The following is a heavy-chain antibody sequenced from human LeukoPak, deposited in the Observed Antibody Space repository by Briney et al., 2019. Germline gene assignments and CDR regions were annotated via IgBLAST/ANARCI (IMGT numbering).Heavy chain of an antibody. Sequence: SETLSLTCTVSGGSISSSSYYWGWIRQPPGKGLGWIGSIYYSGSTYYNPSLKSRVTISVDTSKNQFSLKLSSVTAADTAVYYCARSGGHYYMDVWGKGTTVTVSS. CDR2: IYYSGST. V-gene: IGHV4-39*07. J-gene: IGHJ6*03. D-gene: IGHD3-10*01. CDR3: ARSGGHYYMDV. CDR1: GGSISSSSYY.